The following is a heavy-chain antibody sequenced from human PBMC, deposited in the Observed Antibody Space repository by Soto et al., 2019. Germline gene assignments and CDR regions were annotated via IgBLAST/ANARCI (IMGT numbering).Heavy chain of an antibody. J-gene: IGHJ6*02. D-gene: IGHD1-26*01. V-gene: IGHV1-3*01. CDR3: ARRGELHPYYYSGMEV. CDR1: GYTFTSCA. CDR2: INAGNGNT. Sequence: ASVKVSCKASGYTFTSCATHSVRQAPGQRLEWMGWINAGNGNTKYAQKFQGRVTITRDTSAGTAYMELSSLRSEDTAVYYCARRGELHPYYYSGMEVWGQGTTVTVSS.